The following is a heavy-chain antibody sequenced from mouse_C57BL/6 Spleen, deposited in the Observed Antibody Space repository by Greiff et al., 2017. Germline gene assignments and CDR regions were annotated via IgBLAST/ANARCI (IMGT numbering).Heavy chain of an antibody. Sequence: EVKLVESGGGLVKPGGSLKLSCAASGFTFSSYAMSWVRQTPEKRLEWVATLSDGGSYTYYPDNVKGRFTIARDNAKNNLYLQMSQLKSEDTAMYYGARAEYGNYDGDDAMDYGGQGTSVTVAS. CDR1: GFTFSSYA. D-gene: IGHD2-1*01. V-gene: IGHV5-4*03. J-gene: IGHJ4*01. CDR3: ARAEYGNYDGDDAMDY. CDR2: LSDGGSYT.